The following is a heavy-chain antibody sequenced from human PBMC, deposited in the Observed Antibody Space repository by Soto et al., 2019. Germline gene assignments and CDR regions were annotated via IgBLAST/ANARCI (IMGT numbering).Heavy chain of an antibody. CDR2: IKSKTDGGAT. J-gene: IGHJ5*02. CDR3: TTLHRLDP. CDR1: GFTFTNAW. Sequence: EVQLVESGGGLVKPGESLRLSCLASGFTFTNAWMNWVRQAPGRGLEWVGRIKSKTDGGATDYAAPMKGRFTISRDDSRNTLFLQMNSLKTEDTGVYYCTTLHRLDPWGQGTLVTVSS. V-gene: IGHV3-15*07.